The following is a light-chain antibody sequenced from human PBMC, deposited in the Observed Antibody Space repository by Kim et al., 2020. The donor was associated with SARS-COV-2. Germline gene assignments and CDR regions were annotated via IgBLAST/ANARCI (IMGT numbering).Light chain of an antibody. V-gene: IGKV4-1*01. J-gene: IGKJ4*01. CDR1: QTILYNSNNKNY. CDR2: WAS. CDR3: QQYLRSPPT. Sequence: DIVMTQSPDSLSVSLGERATIKCKSSQTILYNSNNKNYLAWYQQKPGQPPKLLIYWASTRQSGVPDRFSGSGSATDFTLTISSLQAEDVAVYYCQQYLRSPPTFGGGTKVDIK.